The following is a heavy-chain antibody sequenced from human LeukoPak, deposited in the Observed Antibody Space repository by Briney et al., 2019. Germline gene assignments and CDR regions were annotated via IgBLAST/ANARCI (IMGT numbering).Heavy chain of an antibody. D-gene: IGHD1-26*01. CDR1: GGTFSSYA. J-gene: IGHJ4*02. V-gene: IGHV1-69*04. CDR2: IIPILGIA. Sequence: GASVKISCKASGGTFSSYAISWVRQAPGQGLEWMGRIIPILGIANYAQKFQGRVTITAGKSTSTAYMELSSLRSEDTAVYYCARTRGSYYCLEYWGQGSLVTVSS. CDR3: ARTRGSYYCLEY.